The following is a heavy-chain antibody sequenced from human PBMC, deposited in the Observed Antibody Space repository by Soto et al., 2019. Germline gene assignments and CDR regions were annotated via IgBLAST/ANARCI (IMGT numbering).Heavy chain of an antibody. CDR1: GGTFSSYA. CDR3: ARAAYGSGSYSHYYYGMDV. Sequence: ASVKVSCKASGGTFSSYAIIWVRQGPGQGLELMGGILPIFGTANYAQNFQGRVTITADESTSTAYMELSSLRSEDTAVYYCARAAYGSGSYSHYYYGMDVWGQGTTVTVSS. J-gene: IGHJ6*02. V-gene: IGHV1-69*13. CDR2: ILPIFGTA. D-gene: IGHD3-10*01.